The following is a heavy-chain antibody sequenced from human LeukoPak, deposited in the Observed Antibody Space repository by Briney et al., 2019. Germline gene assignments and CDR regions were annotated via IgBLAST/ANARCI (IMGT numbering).Heavy chain of an antibody. Sequence: SETLSLTCAVYGGSFSGYYWSWIRQPPGKGLEWIGEINHSGSTNYNPSLKSRVTISVDTSKNQFSLKLSSVTAADTAMYYCATRRLGYGYDDGSYFQHWGQGTLVTVSS. CDR2: INHSGST. CDR1: GGSFSGYY. V-gene: IGHV4-34*01. D-gene: IGHD5-18*01. J-gene: IGHJ1*01. CDR3: ATRRLGYGYDDGSYFQH.